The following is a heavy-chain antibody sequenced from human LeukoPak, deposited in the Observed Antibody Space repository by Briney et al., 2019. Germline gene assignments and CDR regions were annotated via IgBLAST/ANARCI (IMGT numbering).Heavy chain of an antibody. CDR1: GYTFTDYY. CDR2: INPHSGGT. V-gene: IGHV1-2*06. Sequence: ASVKVSCKASGYTFTDYYMHWVRQAPGRGLEWMGRINPHSGGTNYAQNFQGRVTMTRDTNITTAYMELRRLTSDDSAMYYCTKSGTWGQGTLVTVSS. CDR3: TKSGT. D-gene: IGHD1-26*01. J-gene: IGHJ5*02.